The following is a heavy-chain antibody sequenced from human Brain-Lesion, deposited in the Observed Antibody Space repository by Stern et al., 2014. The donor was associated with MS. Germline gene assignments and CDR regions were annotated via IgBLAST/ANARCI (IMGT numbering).Heavy chain of an antibody. CDR2: IHSSGRA. J-gene: IGHJ4*02. CDR3: ASGYRIFDY. CDR1: GGSISSGSDY. D-gene: IGHD5-18*01. Sequence: QVQLQESGPGLVKPSQTLSLTCTVSGGSISSGSDYWRWIRQPVGKGLEGIGRIHSSGRAFYTPSLKSRVTLSTDTSNNQFSPELNPAAAADTAIYYCASGYRIFDYWGQGILVTVSS. V-gene: IGHV4-61*02.